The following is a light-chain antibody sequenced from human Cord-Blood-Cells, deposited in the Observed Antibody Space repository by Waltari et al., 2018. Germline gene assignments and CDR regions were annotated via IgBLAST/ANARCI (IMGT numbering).Light chain of an antibody. V-gene: IGKV3-15*01. CDR1: QSVSSN. J-gene: IGKJ2*01. CDR3: QQYKNWPPYT. CDR2: GAS. Sequence: ILMKQSPATRSVSHGERATLSCRASQSVSSNLAWYQQKPGQAPRLLIYGASTRATGIPARFSGSGSGTEYTRTISSLQSEDFAVYYCQQYKNWPPYTFGQGTKLEI.